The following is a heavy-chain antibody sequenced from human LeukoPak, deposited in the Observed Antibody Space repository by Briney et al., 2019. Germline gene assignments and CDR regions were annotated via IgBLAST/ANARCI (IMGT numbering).Heavy chain of an antibody. Sequence: ASVKVSCKASGYTFTGYYMHWVRQAPGQGLEWMGWINPNSGGAIYAQKFQGRVTLATDTSINTAYMEVNGLTSDDTAVYYCARGVGSSWFDPWGQGTLVTVSS. D-gene: IGHD6-13*01. CDR1: GYTFTGYY. V-gene: IGHV1-2*02. CDR3: ARGVGSSWFDP. CDR2: INPNSGGA. J-gene: IGHJ5*02.